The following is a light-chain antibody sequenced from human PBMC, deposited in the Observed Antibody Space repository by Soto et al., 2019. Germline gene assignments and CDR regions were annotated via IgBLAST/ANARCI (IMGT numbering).Light chain of an antibody. Sequence: QSALTQPASVSGSPGQSITISCTGTSSDVGGYNYASWYQQHPGKVPKLMIFEVSNRPSGVSNRFSGSKSGNTASLTISGLQAEDEADYYCSSYTTSRTLVFGPGTKITVL. V-gene: IGLV2-14*01. CDR1: SSDVGGYNY. CDR3: SSYTTSRTLV. CDR2: EVS. J-gene: IGLJ1*01.